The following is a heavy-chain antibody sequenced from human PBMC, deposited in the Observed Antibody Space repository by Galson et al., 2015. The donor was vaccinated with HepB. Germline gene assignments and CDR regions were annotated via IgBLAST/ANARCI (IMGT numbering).Heavy chain of an antibody. CDR3: AIISATYSSGWYDY. Sequence: LRLSCAASGFTFSSYAMSWVRQAPGKGLEWVSAISGSGGSTYYADSVKGRFTISRDNSKNTLYLQMNSLRAEDTAVYYCAIISATYSSGWYDYWGQGTLVTVSS. CDR1: GFTFSSYA. D-gene: IGHD6-19*01. J-gene: IGHJ4*02. V-gene: IGHV3-23*01. CDR2: ISGSGGST.